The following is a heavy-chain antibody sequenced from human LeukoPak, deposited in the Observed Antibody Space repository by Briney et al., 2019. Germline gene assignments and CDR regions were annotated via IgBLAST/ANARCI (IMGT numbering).Heavy chain of an antibody. CDR1: GYTFTKYY. D-gene: IGHD2-2*01. V-gene: IGHV1-2*02. Sequence: ASVKVSCKTSGYTFTKYYMHWVRQAPGQGLEWMGWMNPNSGGTNYTQKFRGRVTMTRDTSINTAYMELSRLKSDDTAVYYCARNLMYCSSTTCYLDYWGQGTLVTVSS. CDR2: MNPNSGGT. CDR3: ARNLMYCSSTTCYLDY. J-gene: IGHJ4*02.